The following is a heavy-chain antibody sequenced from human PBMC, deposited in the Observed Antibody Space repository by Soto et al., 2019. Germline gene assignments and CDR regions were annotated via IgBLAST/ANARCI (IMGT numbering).Heavy chain of an antibody. CDR2: VYYSGST. CDR3: ARAYGSGYMDV. Sequence: PSETLSLTCAVSGGSISSGGYYWSWIRQHPGKGLEWIGYVYYSGSTYYNPSLKSRVTISVDTSKNQLSLKLSSVTAADTAVYYCARAYGSGYMDVWGQGTTVTVSS. V-gene: IGHV4-31*11. D-gene: IGHD3-10*01. J-gene: IGHJ6*02. CDR1: GGSISSGGYY.